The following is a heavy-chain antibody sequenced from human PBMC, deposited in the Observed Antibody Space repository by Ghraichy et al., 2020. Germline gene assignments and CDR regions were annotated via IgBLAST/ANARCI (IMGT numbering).Heavy chain of an antibody. Sequence: GESLNISCVGSGFTFDDYNMNWVRQSPGKGLEWVAYISSSSRTRLYADSVKGRFTVSRDNAQNSLYLQMKSLRDEDTAVYYCARASTVVRFYYYAGLDVWATGTTVT. CDR2: ISSSSRTR. V-gene: IGHV3-48*02. D-gene: IGHD4-23*01. J-gene: IGHJ6*04. CDR1: GFTFDDYN. CDR3: ARASTVVRFYYYAGLDV.